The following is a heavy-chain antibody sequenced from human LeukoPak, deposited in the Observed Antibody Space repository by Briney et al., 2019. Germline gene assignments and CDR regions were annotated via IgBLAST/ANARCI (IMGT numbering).Heavy chain of an antibody. CDR1: GDSVSSTSAA. J-gene: IGHJ4*02. D-gene: IGHD6-19*01. Sequence: SQTLSLTCAISGDSVSSTSAAWNWIRQSPARGLEWLGRTFYRSKWKYDYALSVKSRITVKPETSKNQFSLQLNSVTPADTAVYYCARSSGWFDYWGQGILVTVSS. CDR3: ARSSGWFDY. CDR2: TFYRSKWKY. V-gene: IGHV6-1*01.